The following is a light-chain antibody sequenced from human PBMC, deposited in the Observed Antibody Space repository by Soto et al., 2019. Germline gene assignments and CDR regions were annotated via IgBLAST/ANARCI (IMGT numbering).Light chain of an antibody. CDR2: GAS. CDR3: QQFGSSPGFI. J-gene: IGKJ3*01. Sequence: EIVLTQSPGTLSLSPGERATLSCRASQSINSRYLAWYQQKPGQAPRILIYGASSRATGIPDRFSGSGSGTDFTLTISRLEPVDFAVYYCQQFGSSPGFIFGPGTKVDIK. CDR1: QSINSRY. V-gene: IGKV3-20*01.